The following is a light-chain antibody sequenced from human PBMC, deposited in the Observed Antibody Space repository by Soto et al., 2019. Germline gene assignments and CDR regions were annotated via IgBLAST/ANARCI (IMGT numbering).Light chain of an antibody. CDR2: VAS. CDR3: QQRYGTPIA. CDR1: QSISRY. V-gene: IGKV1-39*01. Sequence: DKKLDQPPSSMSGCLGDRVTITCRASQSISRYLNWYQQKPGKAPNLLIYVASSLQSEVPSRFSGSGSGTDITLTITSLQPEDFTTYDCQQRYGTPIAFGQGTRLEIK. J-gene: IGKJ5*01.